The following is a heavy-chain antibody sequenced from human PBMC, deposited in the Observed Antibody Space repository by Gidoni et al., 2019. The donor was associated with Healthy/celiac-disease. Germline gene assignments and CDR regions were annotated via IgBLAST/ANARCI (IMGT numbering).Heavy chain of an antibody. Sequence: EVQLVYSGVVLVQPGGSLRLSCAPSGFTFSSYWMSWVRQAPGKGLEWVANIKQDGSEKYYVDAVKGRFTISRDNAKNSLYLQMNSLRAEDTAVYYCARFDYYYGMDVWGQGTTVTVSS. V-gene: IGHV3-7*01. CDR2: IKQDGSEK. CDR3: ARFDYYYGMDV. CDR1: GFTFSSYW. J-gene: IGHJ6*02.